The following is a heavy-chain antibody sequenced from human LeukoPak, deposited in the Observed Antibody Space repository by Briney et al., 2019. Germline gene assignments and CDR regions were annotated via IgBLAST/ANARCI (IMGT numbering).Heavy chain of an antibody. Sequence: PGGSLRLSCAASGFPFSSYAMSWVRQAPGKGLEWVSAISGSGGSTGYADSVKGRFTISRDNAKNSLYLQMNSLRAEDTALYHCARAKIDRYSYGHGGAFDIWGQGTMVTVSS. J-gene: IGHJ3*02. CDR3: ARAKIDRYSYGHGGAFDI. D-gene: IGHD5-18*01. V-gene: IGHV3-20*01. CDR1: GFPFSSYA. CDR2: ISGSGGST.